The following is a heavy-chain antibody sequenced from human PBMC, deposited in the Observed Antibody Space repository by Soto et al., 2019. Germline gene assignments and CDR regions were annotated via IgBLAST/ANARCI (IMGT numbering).Heavy chain of an antibody. CDR3: ARVVRDFWSGYYTRGDY. V-gene: IGHV3-21*01. Sequence: EVQLVESGGGLVKPGGSLRLSCAASGFTFSSYSMNWVRQAPGKGLEWVSSISSSSSYIYYADSVKGRFTISRDNANNSLYLQMNSLRAEDTAVYYCARVVRDFWSGYYTRGDYSGQGTLVTVSS. D-gene: IGHD3-3*01. CDR1: GFTFSSYS. J-gene: IGHJ4*02. CDR2: ISSSSSYI.